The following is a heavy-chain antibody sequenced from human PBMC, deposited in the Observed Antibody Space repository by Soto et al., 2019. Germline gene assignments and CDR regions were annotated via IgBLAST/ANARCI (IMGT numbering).Heavy chain of an antibody. V-gene: IGHV1-46*03. Sequence: GASVKVSCKASGYTFTSYYMHWVRQAPGQGLEWMGIINPSGGSTSYAQKFQGRVTMTRDTSTSTVYMELSSLRSEDTAVYYCAFADTAMDPLRYYYHGMAAWGQGTTVPVSS. J-gene: IGHJ6*02. D-gene: IGHD5-18*01. CDR3: AFADTAMDPLRYYYHGMAA. CDR1: GYTFTSYY. CDR2: INPSGGST.